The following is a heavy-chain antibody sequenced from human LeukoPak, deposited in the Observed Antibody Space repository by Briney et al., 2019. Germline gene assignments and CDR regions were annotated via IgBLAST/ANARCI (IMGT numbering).Heavy chain of an antibody. CDR1: GYTFSSYG. CDR3: ARDISRISMVRGVIRFDY. CDR2: ISDYKGNT. J-gene: IGHJ4*02. V-gene: IGHV1-18*01. Sequence: ASVKVSCKASGYTFSSYGISWVRQAPGQGLEWMGWISDYKGNTKYAQKIQGRVTMATDTSTSTAYMELRSLRSDDTAVYYCARDISRISMVRGVIRFDYWGQGTLVTVSS. D-gene: IGHD3-10*01.